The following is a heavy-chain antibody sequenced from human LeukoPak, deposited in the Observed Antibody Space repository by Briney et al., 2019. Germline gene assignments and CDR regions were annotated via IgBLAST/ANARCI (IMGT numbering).Heavy chain of an antibody. CDR2: ISGSGGST. Sequence: SGGSLRLSCAASGFTFSSYAMSWVRQAPGKGLEWVSAISGSGGSTYYADSVKGRFTISRDNSKNTLYLQMNSLRAEDTAVYYCAVNENGMTYSSPELDAFDIRGQGTMVTVSS. CDR1: GFTFSSYA. V-gene: IGHV3-23*01. J-gene: IGHJ3*02. D-gene: IGHD6-13*01. CDR3: AVNENGMTYSSPELDAFDI.